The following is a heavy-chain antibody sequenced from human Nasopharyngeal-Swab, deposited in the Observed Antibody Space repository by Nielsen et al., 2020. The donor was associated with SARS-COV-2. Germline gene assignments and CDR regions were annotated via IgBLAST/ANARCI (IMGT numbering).Heavy chain of an antibody. V-gene: IGHV3-7*01. D-gene: IGHD5-12*01. CDR3: ARGVDWLRLPSDY. J-gene: IGHJ4*02. CDR2: MKQDGSEK. Sequence: GESLKISCAASGFTFSSYWMSWVRQAPGKGLEWVANMKQDGSEKYYVDSVKGRFTISRDNAKNSLYLQMNSLRAEDTAVYYCARGVDWLRLPSDYWGQGTLVTVSS. CDR1: GFTFSSYW.